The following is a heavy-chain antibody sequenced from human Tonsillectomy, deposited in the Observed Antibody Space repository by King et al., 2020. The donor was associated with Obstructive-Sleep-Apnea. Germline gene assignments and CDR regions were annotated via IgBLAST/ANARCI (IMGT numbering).Heavy chain of an antibody. J-gene: IGHJ4*02. CDR3: VRGVVYSSNWSTWPFDY. V-gene: IGHV3-30-3*01. Sequence: QVQLVESGGGVVQPGRSLRLSCVVSGFTFTNYAMNWVRQAPGKGLEWVAVISFDGSNKYYADSVKGRFTISSDNSKNTLYLQMSSLRTEDTAVYYCVRGVVYSSNWSTWPFDYWGQGTLVTVSS. D-gene: IGHD6-13*01. CDR2: ISFDGSNK. CDR1: GFTFTNYA.